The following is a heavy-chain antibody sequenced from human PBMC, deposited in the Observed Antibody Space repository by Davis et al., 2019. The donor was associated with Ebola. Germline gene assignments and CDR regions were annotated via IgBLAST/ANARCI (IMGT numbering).Heavy chain of an antibody. D-gene: IGHD3-10*01. J-gene: IGHJ5*02. V-gene: IGHV3-23*01. CDR2: ISGSGSST. Sequence: GESLKISCAASGFTFSSYAMSWVRQAPGKGLEWVSTISGSGSSTYYTDSVKGRFTISRDNSKNTLYLQMNSLRAEDTAVYYCARDATMVQGVIASWGQGTLVTVSS. CDR3: ARDATMVQGVIAS. CDR1: GFTFSSYA.